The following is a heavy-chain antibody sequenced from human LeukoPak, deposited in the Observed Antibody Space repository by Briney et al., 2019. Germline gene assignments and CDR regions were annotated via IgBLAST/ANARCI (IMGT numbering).Heavy chain of an antibody. V-gene: IGHV1-24*01. D-gene: IGHD1-26*01. Sequence: GASVKVSCKVSGYTLTELSMHWVRQAPGKGLEWMGGFYPEDGETIYAQKFKGRVTMTEDTSTDTAYMELSSLRSEDTAVYYCATGGSGSYHNWFDPWGQGTLVTVSS. CDR3: ATGGSGSYHNWFDP. CDR2: FYPEDGET. CDR1: GYTLTELS. J-gene: IGHJ5*02.